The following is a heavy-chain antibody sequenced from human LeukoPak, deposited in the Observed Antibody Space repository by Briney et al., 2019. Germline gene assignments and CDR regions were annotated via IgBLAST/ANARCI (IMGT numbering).Heavy chain of an antibody. D-gene: IGHD4-17*01. J-gene: IGHJ3*02. CDR1: GFTFGTYW. CDR3: AKDPNGDYVGAFDM. V-gene: IGHV3-74*01. Sequence: GGSLRLSCAASGFTFGTYWMHWVRQAPGKGLVWVSRINADGSTTNYADSVKGRFTISRDNSKNTLFLQMNSLRAEDTAVYYCAKDPNGDYVGAFDMWGQGTMVTVSS. CDR2: INADGSTT.